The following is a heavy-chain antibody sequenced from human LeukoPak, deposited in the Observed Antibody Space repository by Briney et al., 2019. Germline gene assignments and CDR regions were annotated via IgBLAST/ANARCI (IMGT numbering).Heavy chain of an antibody. D-gene: IGHD6-6*01. CDR2: IKSKTDGETT. CDR3: ATQKRGTSISDY. V-gene: IGHV3-15*01. CDR1: GITFSNAW. Sequence: GGSLRLSCAASGITFSNAWMSWVRQAPGKGLAWVGRIKSKTDGETTDYAAPVKGRFTISRDDSKNTLYPQMNSLKTEDTAVYYCATQKRGTSISDYWGQGTLVTVSS. J-gene: IGHJ4*02.